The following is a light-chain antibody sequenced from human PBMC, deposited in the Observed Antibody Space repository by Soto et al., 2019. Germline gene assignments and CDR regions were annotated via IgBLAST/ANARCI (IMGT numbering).Light chain of an antibody. J-gene: IGKJ1*01. Sequence: EIVLTQSPATLSLSPGERAPLSCRASQSVSSYLAWYPQKPGQAPRLLIYDASTRATGIPARFSGSGSGTDFTLTITSLEPEDFAVYYCQQRSNWPPTFGQGTKVDI. CDR3: QQRSNWPPT. CDR2: DAS. CDR1: QSVSSY. V-gene: IGKV3-11*01.